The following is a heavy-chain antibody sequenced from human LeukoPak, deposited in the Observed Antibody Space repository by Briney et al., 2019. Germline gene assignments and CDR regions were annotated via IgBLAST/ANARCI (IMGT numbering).Heavy chain of an antibody. CDR2: ISGSGSNT. CDR1: GFTFSNYA. V-gene: IGHV3-23*01. D-gene: IGHD6-13*01. Sequence: GGSLRLSCAASGFTFSNYAMSWVRQAPGKGLEWVSGISGSGSNTYYADSVQGRFTISRDNSKNTLYLQMNSLRAEDTAVYYCAKRTSGSSWYSSDSWGQGTLVTVSS. CDR3: AKRTSGSSWYSSDS. J-gene: IGHJ4*02.